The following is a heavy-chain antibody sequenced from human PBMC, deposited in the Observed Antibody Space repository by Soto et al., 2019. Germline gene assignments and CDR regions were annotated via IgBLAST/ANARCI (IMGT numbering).Heavy chain of an antibody. J-gene: IGHJ4*02. CDR2: ITGSGGTT. Sequence: PGGSLRLSCAASGFTFSSYAMSWVRQAPGKGPEWVSVITGSGGTTYYADSVQGRFTLSRDNSKDTLYLQVNTLRADDTALYYCAKMALYGSGSHIDYWGQGTLVTVSS. CDR1: GFTFSSYA. D-gene: IGHD3-10*01. CDR3: AKMALYGSGSHIDY. V-gene: IGHV3-23*01.